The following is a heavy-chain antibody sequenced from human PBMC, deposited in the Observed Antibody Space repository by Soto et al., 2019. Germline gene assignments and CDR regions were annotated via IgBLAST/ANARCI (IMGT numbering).Heavy chain of an antibody. CDR3: VKDWTGDTCPCMDV. CDR1: GFTFNNYA. D-gene: IGHD2-8*02. J-gene: IGHJ6*01. Sequence: EVQLLESGGGLVQPGGSLRLSCAASGFTFNNYAMTWVRQAPGKGLEWVSTISGSDDSTYYADSVKGRLTISRDNSKNALYLQMSRLRAEDTALYYCVKDWTGDTCPCMDVWGQGTTVTVSS. V-gene: IGHV3-23*01. CDR2: ISGSDDST.